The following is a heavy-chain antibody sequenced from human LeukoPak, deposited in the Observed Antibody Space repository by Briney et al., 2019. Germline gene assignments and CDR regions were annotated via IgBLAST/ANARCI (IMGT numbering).Heavy chain of an antibody. CDR1: GFSVSGIY. Sequence: PGGSLRLSCAASGFSVSGIYMTWVRQAPGKGLDWVSVIHTGGSTYYADSVKGRFTISRDNSKNTVFLQMTSLRGDDTAVYYCARDLHYYVAMDVWGQGTTVTVSS. CDR2: IHTGGST. V-gene: IGHV3-53*01. CDR3: ARDLHYYVAMDV. D-gene: IGHD3-10*02. J-gene: IGHJ6*02.